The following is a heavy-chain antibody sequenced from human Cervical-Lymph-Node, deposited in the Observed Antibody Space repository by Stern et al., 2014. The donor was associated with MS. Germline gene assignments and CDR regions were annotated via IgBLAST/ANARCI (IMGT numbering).Heavy chain of an antibody. CDR1: GYTLTELS. V-gene: IGHV1-24*01. J-gene: IGHJ4*02. CDR2: FDPEDGET. D-gene: IGHD1-26*01. Sequence: VHLVESGAEVKKPGASVKVSCKVSGYTLTELSMHWVRQAPRKGLEWMGGFDPEDGETIYAQKFQGRVTMTEDTSTDTAYMELSSLRSEDTAVYYCATLSPGAGGNYYRHFDYWGQATLVTVSS. CDR3: ATLSPGAGGNYYRHFDY.